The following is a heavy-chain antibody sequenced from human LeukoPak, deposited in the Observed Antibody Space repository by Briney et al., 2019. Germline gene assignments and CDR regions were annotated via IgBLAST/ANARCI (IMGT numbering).Heavy chain of an antibody. J-gene: IGHJ4*02. D-gene: IGHD3-10*01. CDR3: ARDLEVRGVIEGRFDY. CDR2: ISYDGSSK. V-gene: IGHV3-30*04. CDR1: GFTFSSYA. Sequence: GGSLRLSCAASGFTFSSYAMSWVRQAPGKGLEWVAVISYDGSSKYYADSVKGRFTISRDNSKNTLSLQMNSLRAEDTAVYYCARDLEVRGVIEGRFDYWGQGTLVTVSS.